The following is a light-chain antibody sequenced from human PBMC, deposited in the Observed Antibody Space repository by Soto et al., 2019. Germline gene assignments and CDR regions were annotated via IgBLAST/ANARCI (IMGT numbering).Light chain of an antibody. J-gene: IGLJ2*01. V-gene: IGLV2-14*03. CDR1: SSDVGGYNY. Sequence: QSALTQPASVSGSLGQSITMSCTGTSSDVGGYNYVSWYQRHPGKAPKLIIYDVTNRPSGVSSRFSGSKSGNTASLTISDLQPEDETDYYCSSYTSSSTLLFGGGTKVTVL. CDR2: DVT. CDR3: SSYTSSSTLL.